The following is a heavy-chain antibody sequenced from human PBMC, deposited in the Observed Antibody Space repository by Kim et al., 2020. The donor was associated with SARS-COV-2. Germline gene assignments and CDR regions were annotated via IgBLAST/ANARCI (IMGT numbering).Heavy chain of an antibody. D-gene: IGHD5-12*01. V-gene: IGHV3-23*01. CDR3: TGSRGGLRFHSFDY. CDR1: EFPFNTYA. CDR2: IADSGATA. J-gene: IGHJ4*02. Sequence: GGSLRLSCAASEFPFNTYAMSWVRQAPGRGLEWVSAIADSGATAFYADSVGGRFTTSRDNSKNTLFLHMSSLRVDDTAIYYCTGSRGGLRFHSFDYWGQETLVTVSS.